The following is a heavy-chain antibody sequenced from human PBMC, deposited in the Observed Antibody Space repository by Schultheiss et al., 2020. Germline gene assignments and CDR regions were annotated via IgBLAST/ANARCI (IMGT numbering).Heavy chain of an antibody. V-gene: IGHV4-59*08. CDR2: IYYSGST. Sequence: SETMSLTCTVSGGSISSYYWSWIRQPPGKGLEWIGYIYYSGSTNYNPSLKSRVTISVDTSKNQFSLKLSSVTAADTAVYYCARRERELSLHPFDYWGQGTLVTVSS. CDR1: GGSISSYY. J-gene: IGHJ4*02. CDR3: ARRERELSLHPFDY. D-gene: IGHD3-16*02.